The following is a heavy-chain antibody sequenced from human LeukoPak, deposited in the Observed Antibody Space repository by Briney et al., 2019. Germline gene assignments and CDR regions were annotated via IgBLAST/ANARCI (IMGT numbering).Heavy chain of an antibody. D-gene: IGHD3-22*01. CDR1: GGTFSSFA. Sequence: SVKVSCKASGGTFSSFAISWVRQAPGQGLEWMGGIIPIFGTANYAQKFQGRVTITADESTSTAYMELSSLRSEDTAVYYCARGDSSGYYYGYDYWGQGTLVTVSS. CDR2: IIPIFGTA. CDR3: ARGDSSGYYYGYDY. J-gene: IGHJ4*02. V-gene: IGHV1-69*01.